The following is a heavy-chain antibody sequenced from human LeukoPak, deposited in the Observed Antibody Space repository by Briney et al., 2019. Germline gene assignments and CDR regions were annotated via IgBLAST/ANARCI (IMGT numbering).Heavy chain of an antibody. CDR2: IYYSGST. D-gene: IGHD3-22*01. V-gene: IGHV4-59*08. CDR3: ARHGYYYDSGGYYVPDWYFDH. J-gene: IGHJ2*01. CDR1: GGSISSYY. Sequence: NTSETLSLTCTVSGGSISSYYWSWIRQPPGKGLEWIGYIYYSGSTNYNPSLKSRVTISVDTSKNQFSLKLSSVTAADTAVYYCARHGYYYDSGGYYVPDWYFDHWGRGTLVTVSS.